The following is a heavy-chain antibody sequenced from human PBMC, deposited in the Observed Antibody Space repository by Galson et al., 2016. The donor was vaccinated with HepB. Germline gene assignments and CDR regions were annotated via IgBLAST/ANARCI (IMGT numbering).Heavy chain of an antibody. V-gene: IGHV3-21*01. CDR3: ARVLPAADSYYYYGMDV. CDR1: GFTFSYYS. CDR2: ISSSSSYI. D-gene: IGHD2-2*01. J-gene: IGHJ6*04. Sequence: SLRLSCAASGFTFSYYSMSWVRQAPGKGLEWVSFISSSSSYIYYADSVKGRFTISRDNAKNSLYLQMNSLRAEDTAVYYCARVLPAADSYYYYGMDVWGKGTTVTVSS.